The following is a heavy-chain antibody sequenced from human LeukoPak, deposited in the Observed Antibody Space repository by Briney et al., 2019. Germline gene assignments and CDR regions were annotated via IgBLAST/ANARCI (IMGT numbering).Heavy chain of an antibody. CDR2: IHYSGST. Sequence: SETLSLTCTVSGGSISSGDYYWSWIRQPPGKGLEWIGYIHYSGSTYYNPSLKSRVTISVDTSKNQFSLKLSSVTAADTAVYYCARLRKGARYYDFWSGAYYFDYWGQGTLVTVSS. J-gene: IGHJ4*02. CDR3: ARLRKGARYYDFWSGAYYFDY. D-gene: IGHD3-3*01. CDR1: GGSISSGDYY. V-gene: IGHV4-30-4*08.